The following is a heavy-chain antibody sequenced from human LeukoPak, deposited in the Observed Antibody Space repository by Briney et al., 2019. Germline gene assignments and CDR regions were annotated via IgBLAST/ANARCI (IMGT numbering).Heavy chain of an antibody. CDR3: ARVRPITMIVVGNWFDP. J-gene: IGHJ5*02. CDR2: IYYGGST. Sequence: SETLSLTCTVSGGSISSSSYYWGWIRQPPGKGLEWIGSIYYGGSTYYNPSLKSRVTISVDTSKNQFSLKLSSVTAADTAVCYCARVRPITMIVVGNWFDPWGQGTLVTVSS. D-gene: IGHD3-22*01. CDR1: GGSISSSSYY. V-gene: IGHV4-39*07.